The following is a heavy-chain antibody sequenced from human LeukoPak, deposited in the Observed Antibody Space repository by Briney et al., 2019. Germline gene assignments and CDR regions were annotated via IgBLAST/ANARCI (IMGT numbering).Heavy chain of an antibody. D-gene: IGHD3-22*01. Sequence: PSETLSLTCTVSGGSISSGGYYWSWIRQHPGKGLEWIGYIYYSGSTYYNPSLKSRVTISVDTSKNRFSLKLSSVTAADTAVYYCARGVHYDSSGYYATPAELHSDAFDIWGQGTMVTVSS. V-gene: IGHV4-31*03. CDR3: ARGVHYDSSGYYATPAELHSDAFDI. CDR1: GGSISSGGYY. CDR2: IYYSGST. J-gene: IGHJ3*02.